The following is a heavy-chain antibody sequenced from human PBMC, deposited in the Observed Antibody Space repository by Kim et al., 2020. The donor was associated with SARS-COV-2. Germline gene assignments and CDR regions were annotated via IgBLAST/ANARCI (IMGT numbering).Heavy chain of an antibody. D-gene: IGHD5-12*01. CDR1: GFIFSSYG. Sequence: GGSLRLSCAASGFIFSSYGMHWARQAPGKGLEWVAIISYDGSDTYYPDSVKGRFTVSRDNSKNTLYLQTNSLRAEDTAVYYCAKDDIVATIYVYYGMDVWGQGTTVTVSS. J-gene: IGHJ6*02. V-gene: IGHV3-30*18. CDR3: AKDDIVATIYVYYGMDV. CDR2: ISYDGSDT.